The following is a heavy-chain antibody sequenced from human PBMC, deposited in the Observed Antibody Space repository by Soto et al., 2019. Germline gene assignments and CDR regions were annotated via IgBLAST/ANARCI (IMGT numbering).Heavy chain of an antibody. CDR1: GFSLSTSGVG. D-gene: IGHD5-18*01. CDR2: IYWDDDM. CDR3: APIDTAMVVVHTQH. V-gene: IGHV2-5*02. J-gene: IGHJ1*01. Sequence: QITLKESGPTLVKPTQTLTLTCTFSGFSLSTSGVGVGWIRQPPGQTLEWLALIYWDDDMRYSPSLKSRLTNTKDTSKNQVVLTTTNMHPVDTATYYCAPIDTAMVVVHTQHWGQGTLVTVSS.